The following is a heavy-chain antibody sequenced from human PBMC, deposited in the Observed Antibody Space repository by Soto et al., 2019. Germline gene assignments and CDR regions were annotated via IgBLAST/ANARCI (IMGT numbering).Heavy chain of an antibody. D-gene: IGHD4-17*01. CDR1: GGSISSGDYY. V-gene: IGHV4-30-4*01. CDR2: IYYSGST. Sequence: QVQLQESGPGLVKPSQTLSLTCTVSGGSISSGDYYWSWIRQPPGKGLEWIGYIYYSGSTYYNPSLESRVTISVDTSKIQFSLKLSSVTAADTAVYYCARGPGLLDYGDSTVDYWGQGTLVTVSS. J-gene: IGHJ4*02. CDR3: ARGPGLLDYGDSTVDY.